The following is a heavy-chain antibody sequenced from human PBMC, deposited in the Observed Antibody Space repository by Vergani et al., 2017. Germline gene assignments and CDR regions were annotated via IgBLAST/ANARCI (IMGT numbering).Heavy chain of an antibody. CDR3: VRTEXCTGIDYNTRFDA. CDR1: GFSLNTYW. D-gene: IGHD2-8*02. Sequence: EVQLVESGGSPVQSGGSLRLSCVASGFSLNTYWMHWVRQVPGKGLMWVSRIDEYGNRATYGDFETGRFTISRDNAKNTVFLQMNNLRADDAGVYYCVRTEXCTGIDYNTRFDAWGQGALVTVSS. J-gene: IGHJ5*02. V-gene: IGHV3-74*03. CDR2: IDEYGNRA.